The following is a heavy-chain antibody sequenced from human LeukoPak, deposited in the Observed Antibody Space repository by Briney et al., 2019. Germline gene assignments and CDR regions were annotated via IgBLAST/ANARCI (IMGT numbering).Heavy chain of an antibody. Sequence: SVKVSCKAPGGTFSSYAISWVRQAPGQGLEWMGGIIPIFGTANYAQKFQGRVTITADKSTSTAYMELSSLRSEDTAVYYCARGAWNCTNGVCYTDWYYYYYMDVWGKGTTVTVSS. CDR3: ARGAWNCTNGVCYTDWYYYYYMDV. D-gene: IGHD2-8*01. V-gene: IGHV1-69*06. J-gene: IGHJ6*03. CDR1: GGTFSSYA. CDR2: IIPIFGTA.